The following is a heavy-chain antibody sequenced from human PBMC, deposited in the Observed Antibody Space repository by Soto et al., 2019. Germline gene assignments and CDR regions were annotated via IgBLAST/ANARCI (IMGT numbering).Heavy chain of an antibody. CDR3: AKDARKLAYCGGDCYSGPPYFDY. V-gene: IGHV3-30*18. CDR2: ISYDGSNK. CDR1: GFTFSSYG. D-gene: IGHD2-21*02. J-gene: IGHJ4*02. Sequence: GGSLRLSCAASGFTFSSYGMHWVRQAPGKGLEWVAVISYDGSNKYYADSVKGRFTISRDNSKNTLYLQMNSLRAEDTAVYYCAKDARKLAYCGGDCYSGPPYFDYWGQGTLVTVSS.